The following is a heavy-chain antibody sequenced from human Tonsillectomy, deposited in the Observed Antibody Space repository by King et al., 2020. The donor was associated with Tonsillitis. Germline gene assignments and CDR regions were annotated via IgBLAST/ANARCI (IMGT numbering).Heavy chain of an antibody. J-gene: IGHJ4*02. V-gene: IGHV3-30*18. Sequence: VQLVESGGGVVQPGRSLRLSCVASGFAFTNTGMHWVRQAPGKGLEWVAVISFDGSDKFYADSVKGRFTVSRDNSENTLYLHMYRLRPEDTAVYYCAKDSGVVAVAGEFDYWGQGTLVTVSS. CDR1: GFAFTNTG. CDR2: ISFDGSDK. CDR3: AKDSGVVAVAGEFDY. D-gene: IGHD6-19*01.